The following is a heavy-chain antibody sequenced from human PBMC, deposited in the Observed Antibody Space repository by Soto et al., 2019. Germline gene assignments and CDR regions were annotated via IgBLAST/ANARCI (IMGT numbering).Heavy chain of an antibody. J-gene: IGHJ4*02. Sequence: QVQLVQSXAEVKKPGASVKVSCKASGYTFADYDISWVRQAPGXALERMGGTHNTSGNTEYAQNVQGRVTLTGDSSTPTAPMELRSLTSDDTAVYYSARSYFDSWTEYSNPVKYWGQGTLVAVSS. CDR1: GYTFADYD. D-gene: IGHD3-3*01. V-gene: IGHV1-18*04. CDR2: THNTSGNT. CDR3: ARSYFDSWTEYSNPVKY.